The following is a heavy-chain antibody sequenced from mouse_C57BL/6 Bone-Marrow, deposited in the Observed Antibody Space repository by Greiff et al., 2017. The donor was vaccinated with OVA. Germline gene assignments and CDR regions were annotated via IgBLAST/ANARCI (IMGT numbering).Heavy chain of an antibody. J-gene: IGHJ3*01. V-gene: IGHV10-1*01. D-gene: IGHD1-1*01. CDR1: GFSFNTYA. Sequence: EVQLVESGGGLVQPKGSLKLSCAASGFSFNTYAMNWVRQAPGKGLEWVARIRSKSNNYATYYADSVKDRFTISRDDSESMLYLQMNNLKTEDTAMYYCVRHPPGSSWGFAYWGQGTLVTVSA. CDR3: VRHPPGSSWGFAY. CDR2: IRSKSNNYAT.